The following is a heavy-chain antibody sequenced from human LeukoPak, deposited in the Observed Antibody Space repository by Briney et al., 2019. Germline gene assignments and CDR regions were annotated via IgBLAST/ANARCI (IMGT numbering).Heavy chain of an antibody. CDR1: GGSISSYY. CDR3: ATITISYYFYYMDV. CDR2: IYYSGST. J-gene: IGHJ6*03. D-gene: IGHD3-9*01. V-gene: IGHV4-59*08. Sequence: SETLSLTCTVSGGSISSYYWSWIRQPPGKGLEWIGYIYYSGSTNYNPSLKSRVTISVDTSKNQFSLKLSSVTAADTAVYYCATITISYYFYYMDVWGKGTTVTVSS.